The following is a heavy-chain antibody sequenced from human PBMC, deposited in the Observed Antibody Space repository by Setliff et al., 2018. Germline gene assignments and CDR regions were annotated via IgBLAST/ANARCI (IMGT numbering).Heavy chain of an antibody. D-gene: IGHD3-16*02. CDR2: IYYSGST. CDR3: ARDNYVWGSYRSPSFYYGMDV. V-gene: IGHV4-39*07. CDR1: GGSISSSSYY. J-gene: IGHJ6*02. Sequence: PSETLSLTCTVSGGSISSSSYYWGWLRQPPGKGLEWIGSIYYSGSTYYNPSLKSRVTISVDTSKNQFSLKLSSVTAADTAVYYCARDNYVWGSYRSPSFYYGMDVWGQGTTVTVSS.